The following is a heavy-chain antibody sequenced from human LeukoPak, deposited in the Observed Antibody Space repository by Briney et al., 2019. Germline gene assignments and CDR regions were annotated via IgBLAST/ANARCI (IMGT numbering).Heavy chain of an antibody. J-gene: IGHJ6*03. D-gene: IGHD3-10*01. CDR2: IYYSGST. CDR1: GGSISSSSYY. V-gene: IGHV4-39*01. Sequence: PSETLSLTCTVSGGSISSSSYYWGWIRQPPGKGLEWIGSIYYSGSTYYNPSLKSRVTISVDTSKNQFSLKLSSVTAADTAVYYCRRGGTYYYYYYMDVWGKGTTVTISS. CDR3: RRGGTYYYYYYMDV.